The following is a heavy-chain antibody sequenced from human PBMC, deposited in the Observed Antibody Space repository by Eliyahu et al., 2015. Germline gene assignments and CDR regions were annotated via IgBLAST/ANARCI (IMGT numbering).Heavy chain of an antibody. CDR2: ISSSGSTI. V-gene: IGHV3-48*03. D-gene: IGHD4-17*01. CDR1: XFPFXXYE. CDR3: ARELGTTVTPNWFDP. J-gene: IGHJ5*02. Sequence: EVQLVESGGGLVQPGGSLRLSCAASXFPFXXYEMNWVRQAPGKGLEWVSYISSSGSTIYYADSVKGRFTISRDNAKNSLYLQMNSLRAEDTAVYYCARELGTTVTPNWFDPWGQGTLVTVSS.